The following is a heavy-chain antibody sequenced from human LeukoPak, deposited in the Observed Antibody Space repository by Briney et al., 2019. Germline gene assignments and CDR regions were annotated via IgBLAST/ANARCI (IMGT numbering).Heavy chain of an antibody. D-gene: IGHD5-12*01. CDR3: AKDLRAGYRHFQH. J-gene: IGHJ1*01. CDR1: GFTFSSYS. V-gene: IGHV3-48*01. Sequence: GGSLRLSCAASGFTFSSYSMNWVRQAPGKGLEWVSYISSSSSTIYYADSVKGRFTISRDNSKNTLYLQMNSLRAEDTAVYYCAKDLRAGYRHFQHWGQGTLVTVSS. CDR2: ISSSSSTI.